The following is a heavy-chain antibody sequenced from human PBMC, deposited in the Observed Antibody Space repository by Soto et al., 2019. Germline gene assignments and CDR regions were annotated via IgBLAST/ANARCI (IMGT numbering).Heavy chain of an antibody. D-gene: IGHD2-21*02. Sequence: PSETLSLICTVAGGSISSYYWSWIRQPPGKGLEWIGYIYYSGSTNYNPSLKSRVTISVDTSKNQFSLKLSSVTAADTAVYYCARAFCGGDCYHDAFDIWGQGTMVTVSS. V-gene: IGHV4-59*01. CDR1: GGSISSYY. J-gene: IGHJ3*02. CDR3: ARAFCGGDCYHDAFDI. CDR2: IYYSGST.